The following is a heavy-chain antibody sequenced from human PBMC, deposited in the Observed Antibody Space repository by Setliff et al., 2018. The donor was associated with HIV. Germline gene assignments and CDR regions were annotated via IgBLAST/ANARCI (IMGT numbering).Heavy chain of an antibody. Sequence: GGSLRLSCAASGFIFNDYWMIWVRQAPGKGLEWVAFIQYDGKRIYYGESVKGRFTISRDNSKKTLYLQMNSLRAEDTAVYYCARKPRDGYYIDYWGQGTLVTVSS. D-gene: IGHD3-10*01. J-gene: IGHJ4*02. CDR2: IQYDGKRI. CDR1: GFIFNDYW. CDR3: ARKPRDGYYIDY. V-gene: IGHV3-30*02.